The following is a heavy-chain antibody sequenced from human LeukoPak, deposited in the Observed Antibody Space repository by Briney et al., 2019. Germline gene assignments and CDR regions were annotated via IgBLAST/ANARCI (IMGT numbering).Heavy chain of an antibody. D-gene: IGHD6-19*01. Sequence: KPSETLSLTCAVYGGSFSGYYWSWIRQPPGKGLEWIGEINHSGSTNYNPSLKSRVTISVDTSKNQFSLKLSSVTAADTAVYYCARPPYSSGWYPLWSQGTLVTVSS. CDR1: GGSFSGYY. CDR2: INHSGST. CDR3: ARPPYSSGWYPL. V-gene: IGHV4-34*01. J-gene: IGHJ4*02.